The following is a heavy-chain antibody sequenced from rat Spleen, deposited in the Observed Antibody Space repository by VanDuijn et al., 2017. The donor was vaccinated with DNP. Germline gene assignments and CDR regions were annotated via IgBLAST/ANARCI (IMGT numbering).Heavy chain of an antibody. CDR1: GFSFSDYD. Sequence: EVQLVEAGGGLVQPGRSLKLSCVASGFSFSDYDMAWVRQAPTKGLEWVACMSPTTRSSYYRDSVRGRFPVSRDDSTSTLYLQMDSLRSEDTATYYCTRGRTYYLDYWSQGVMVTVSS. J-gene: IGHJ2*01. V-gene: IGHV5-27*01. CDR2: MSPTTRSS. CDR3: TRGRTYYLDY. D-gene: IGHD1-11*01.